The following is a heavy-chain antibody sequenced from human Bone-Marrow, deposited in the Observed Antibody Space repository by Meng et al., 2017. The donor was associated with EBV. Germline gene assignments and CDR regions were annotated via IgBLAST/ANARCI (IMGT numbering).Heavy chain of an antibody. V-gene: IGHV2-5*02. CDR2: IYWDDDQ. CDR1: GFSLSASGVS. CDR3: VHKKESTAFYFDY. Sequence: QNTLKEFGPTVVKPTQILTLTCNFSGFSLSASGVSVGWIRQPPGKALEWLANIYWDDDQRYSPSLKSRLSITKDTSKNQVVLTMTNMDPVDTATYFCVHKKESTAFYFDYWGHGTLVTVSS. J-gene: IGHJ4*01.